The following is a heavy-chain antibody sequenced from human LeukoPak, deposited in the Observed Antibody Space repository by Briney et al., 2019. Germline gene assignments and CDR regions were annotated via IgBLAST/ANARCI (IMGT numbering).Heavy chain of an antibody. CDR1: GFTFSSYA. Sequence: GGSLRLSCSASGFTFSSYAMHWVRQAPGKGLECVSAISSNGGSIYYADSVKGRFTISRDNSKNTLYLQMSSLRAEDTAVYYCVKEQASRGYSGPLSGYWGQGTLVTVSS. D-gene: IGHD5-12*01. CDR2: ISSNGGSI. J-gene: IGHJ4*02. CDR3: VKEQASRGYSGPLSGY. V-gene: IGHV3-64D*06.